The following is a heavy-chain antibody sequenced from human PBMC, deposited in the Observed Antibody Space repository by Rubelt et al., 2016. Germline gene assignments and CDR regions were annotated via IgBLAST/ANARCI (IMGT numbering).Heavy chain of an antibody. J-gene: IGHJ4*02. CDR2: IYLSGGP. CDR3: ARSGDTVTIIIDY. CDR1: GGSISSGGYY. V-gene: IGHV4-31*03. D-gene: IGHD4-17*01. Sequence: QVQLQESGPGLVKPSQTLSLTCTVSGGSISSGGYYWSWIRQHPGKGLEWIGYIYLSGGPYSNPALKWRVTISVDTSKNQFSLKLGAGTAADTAVYYCARSGDTVTIIIDYWGQGTLVTVSS.